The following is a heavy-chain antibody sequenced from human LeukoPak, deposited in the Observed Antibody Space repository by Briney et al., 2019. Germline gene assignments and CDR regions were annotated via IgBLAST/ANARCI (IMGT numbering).Heavy chain of an antibody. D-gene: IGHD2-2*01. CDR3: TRDLCSSTSCYAPFDY. J-gene: IGHJ4*02. Sequence: SLRHSCTAPGFTFGDYAMSWVRQAPGKGLEWVAFIKSKADGGTTEYAASVKGRFTISRDDSKSIAYLQMNSLKTEDTAVYYCTRDLCSSTSCYAPFDYWGQGTLVTVSS. CDR1: GFTFGDYA. CDR2: IKSKADGGTT. V-gene: IGHV3-49*04.